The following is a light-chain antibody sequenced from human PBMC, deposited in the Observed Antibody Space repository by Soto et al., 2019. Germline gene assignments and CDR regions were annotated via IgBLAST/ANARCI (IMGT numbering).Light chain of an antibody. J-gene: IGKJ3*01. CDR3: QKYSSVPV. CDR1: QGIRNF. CDR2: AAS. Sequence: DIQMTQSPTSLSASVGDRVTITCRASQGIRNFVAWYQQKPGKAPKLLIYAASTLQSGVPSRFSGSGSGTDFSRTFNSLQPEDVATYSSQKYSSVPVFGPGTKVEIK. V-gene: IGKV1-27*01.